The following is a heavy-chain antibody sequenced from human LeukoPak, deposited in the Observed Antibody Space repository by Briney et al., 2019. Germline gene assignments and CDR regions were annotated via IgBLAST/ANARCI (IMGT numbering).Heavy chain of an antibody. Sequence: GTSLRLSCAASGFTFSSYAMHWVRQAPGKGLEWVAAISYDGSNRYYADSVKGRFTISRDNAKSSLYLQMNSLRAEDTAVYYCARDPTSSWETAFDIWGQGTMVTVSS. D-gene: IGHD1-26*01. CDR3: ARDPTSSWETAFDI. J-gene: IGHJ3*02. V-gene: IGHV3-30*04. CDR1: GFTFSSYA. CDR2: ISYDGSNR.